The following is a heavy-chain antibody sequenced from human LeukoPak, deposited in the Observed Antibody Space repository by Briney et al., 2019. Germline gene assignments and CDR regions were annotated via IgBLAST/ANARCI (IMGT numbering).Heavy chain of an antibody. CDR1: GFTFSSYA. J-gene: IGHJ4*02. CDR3: ARDLHGYSSC. Sequence: GRSLRLSCAASGFTFSSYAMHWVRQAPGKGLEWVAVISYDGSNKYYADSVKGRFTISRDNSKNTLYLQMNSLRAEDTAVYYWARDLHGYSSCWGQGTLVTVSS. V-gene: IGHV3-30-3*01. D-gene: IGHD6-13*01. CDR2: ISYDGSNK.